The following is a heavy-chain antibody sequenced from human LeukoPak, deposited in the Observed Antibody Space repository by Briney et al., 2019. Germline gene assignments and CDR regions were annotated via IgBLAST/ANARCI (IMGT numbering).Heavy chain of an antibody. CDR3: ASNSYGFCFDY. D-gene: IGHD5-18*01. V-gene: IGHV4-34*01. J-gene: IGHJ4*02. Sequence: SETLSLTCAVYGGSFSGYYWSWIRQPPGKGLEWIGEINHSGSTNYNPSLKSRVTISVDTSKNQFSLKLSSVTAADTAVYYCASNSYGFCFDYWGQGTLDTVSS. CDR1: GGSFSGYY. CDR2: INHSGST.